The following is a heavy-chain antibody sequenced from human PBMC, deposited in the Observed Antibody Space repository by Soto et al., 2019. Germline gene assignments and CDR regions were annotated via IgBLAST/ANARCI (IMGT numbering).Heavy chain of an antibody. J-gene: IGHJ6*02. CDR1: GGSISRYY. V-gene: IGHV4-59*01. Sequence: PSETLSLTCPVSGGSISRYYWSWIRQPPGKGLEWIGYIYYSGSTNYNPPLKSRVTISVDTSKNQFSLKLSSVTAADTAVYYCARDYGDYVLDYYGMDVWGQGTTVTVSS. CDR3: ARDYGDYVLDYYGMDV. CDR2: IYYSGST. D-gene: IGHD4-17*01.